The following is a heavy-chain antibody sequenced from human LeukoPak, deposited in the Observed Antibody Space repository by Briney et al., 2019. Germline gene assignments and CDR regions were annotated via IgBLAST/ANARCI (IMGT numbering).Heavy chain of an antibody. V-gene: IGHV4-61*02. CDR2: IYTSGST. J-gene: IGHJ4*02. D-gene: IGHD6-19*01. CDR3: ARGESIAVAGQWYDY. Sequence: PSQTLSLTCTVSGGSISRGSYYWSWIRQPAGKGLEWIGRIYTSGSTNYNPSLKSRVTISGDTSKNQFSLKLSSVTAADTAVYYCARGESIAVAGQWYDYWGQGTLVTVSS. CDR1: GGSISRGSYY.